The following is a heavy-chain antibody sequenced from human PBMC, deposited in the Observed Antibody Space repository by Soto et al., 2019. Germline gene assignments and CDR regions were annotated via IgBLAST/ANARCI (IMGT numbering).Heavy chain of an antibody. J-gene: IGHJ4*01. V-gene: IGHV1-2*02. D-gene: IGHD5-18*01. CDR3: ARNCGYSYAIGY. CDR1: EYTFTGYY. Sequence: QVQLVQSGAEVKKPGASVKVSCKASEYTFTGYYMHRVRQAPGQGLEWMGWINPNSGGTNYAQKFQGRVTMTRDTSISTGYMELSRLRSDDTAVYYCARNCGYSYAIGYWGQGTLVTVSS. CDR2: INPNSGGT.